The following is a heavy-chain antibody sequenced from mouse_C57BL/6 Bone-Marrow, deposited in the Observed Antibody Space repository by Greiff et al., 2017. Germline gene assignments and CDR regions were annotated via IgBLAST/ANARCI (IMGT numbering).Heavy chain of an antibody. V-gene: IGHV2-2*01. CDR2: IWSGGST. J-gene: IGHJ2*01. D-gene: IGHD2-4*01. CDR3: ARNGGRLRRGYFYY. CDR1: GFSLTSYG. Sequence: QVQLQQSGPGLVQPSPSLSITCTVSGFSLTSYGVHWVRQSPGKCLEWLGVIWSGGSTDYNAAFISRLSISKDNSKSQVFCKMNSLQADDTAIYYCARNGGRLRRGYFYYRRQGTTLSVSS.